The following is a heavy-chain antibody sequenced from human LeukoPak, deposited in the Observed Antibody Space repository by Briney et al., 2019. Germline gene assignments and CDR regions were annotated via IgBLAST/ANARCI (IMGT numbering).Heavy chain of an antibody. CDR1: GGSFSGYY. CDR3: ARAWIYDYVWGSYRPYFDY. Sequence: SETLSLTCAVYGGSFSGYYWSWIRQPPGKGLEWIGEINHSGSTNYNPSLKSRVTISVDTSKNQFSLKLSSVTAADTAVYYCARAWIYDYVWGSYRPYFDYWGQGTLVTVSS. J-gene: IGHJ4*02. V-gene: IGHV4-34*01. CDR2: INHSGST. D-gene: IGHD3-16*02.